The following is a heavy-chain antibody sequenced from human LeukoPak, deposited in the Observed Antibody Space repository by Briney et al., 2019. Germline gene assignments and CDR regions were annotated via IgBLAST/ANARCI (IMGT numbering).Heavy chain of an antibody. J-gene: IGHJ3*02. Sequence: SETLSLTCTVSGGSISSYYWSWIRQPPGKGLEWIGYIYYSGSTNYNPSLKSRVTISVDTSKNQFSLKLSSVTAADTAVYYCARVTYYYGSGSYVAFDIWGQGTMVTVSS. CDR1: GGSISSYY. CDR2: IYYSGST. CDR3: ARVTYYYGSGSYVAFDI. D-gene: IGHD3-10*01. V-gene: IGHV4-59*01.